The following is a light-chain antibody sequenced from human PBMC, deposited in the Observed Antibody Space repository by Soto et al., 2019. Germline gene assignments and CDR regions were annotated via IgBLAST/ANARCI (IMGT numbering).Light chain of an antibody. CDR2: GAS. J-gene: IGKJ1*01. Sequence: EIVMTQSPATLSVSPGERATLSCRASQSVSNNLAWYQQKPGQAPRLLIYGASTRATGIPARFSGSGSGTDFTLTISSLQSEDFAVYYCQQYNNLPRTFSHGTKVEIK. V-gene: IGKV3-15*01. CDR3: QQYNNLPRT. CDR1: QSVSNN.